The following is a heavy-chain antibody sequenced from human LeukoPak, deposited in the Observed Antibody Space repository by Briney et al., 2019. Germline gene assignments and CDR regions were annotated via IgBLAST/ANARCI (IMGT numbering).Heavy chain of an antibody. Sequence: GASVKVSCKASGGTFSSYAISWVRQAPGQGLEWMGGIIPIFGAANYAQKFQGRVTITADESTSTAYVDLSSLRSEDTAVYYCARDPSMVRGENTPYFDYWGQGTLVTVSS. D-gene: IGHD3-10*01. J-gene: IGHJ4*02. V-gene: IGHV1-69*13. CDR3: ARDPSMVRGENTPYFDY. CDR2: IIPIFGAA. CDR1: GGTFSSYA.